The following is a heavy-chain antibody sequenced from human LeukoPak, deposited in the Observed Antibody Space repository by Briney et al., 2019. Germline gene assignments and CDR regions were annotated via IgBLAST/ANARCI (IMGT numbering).Heavy chain of an antibody. Sequence: GGSLRLSCAASGFTFSSYGMHWVRQAPGKGLEWVAVISYDGSNKYYADSVKGRFTISGDNSKNTLYLQMNSLRAEDTAVYYCAKDTYYYDSSGYYLDYWGQGTLVTVSS. CDR1: GFTFSSYG. V-gene: IGHV3-30*18. D-gene: IGHD3-22*01. J-gene: IGHJ4*02. CDR2: ISYDGSNK. CDR3: AKDTYYYDSSGYYLDY.